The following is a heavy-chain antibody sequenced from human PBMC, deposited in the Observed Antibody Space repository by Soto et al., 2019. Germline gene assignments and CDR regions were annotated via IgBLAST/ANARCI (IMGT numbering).Heavy chain of an antibody. J-gene: IGHJ3*01. CDR1: GGSISSSSYY. V-gene: IGHV4-39*01. CDR2: IYYSGST. Sequence: PSETLSLTCTVSGGSISSSSYYWGWIRQPPGKGLEWIGSIYYSGSTYYNPSLKSRVTISVDTSKNQFSLKLSSVTAADTAVYYCARLGWRGIVWGQGTMVTVSS. D-gene: IGHD6-13*01. CDR3: ARLGWRGIV.